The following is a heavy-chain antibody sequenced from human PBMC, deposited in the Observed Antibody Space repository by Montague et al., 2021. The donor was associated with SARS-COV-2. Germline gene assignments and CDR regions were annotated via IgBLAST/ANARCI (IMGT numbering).Heavy chain of an antibody. CDR3: ARLAADEEEGFGGRVVIISAAEFDH. CDR1: GVSISSRSFY. CDR2: IYYNGRT. J-gene: IGHJ4*02. V-gene: IGHV4-39*01. D-gene: IGHD3-10*01. Sequence: SETLSLTCTVSGVSISSRSFYWAWIRQPPVKGLEWIGTIYYNGRTAYNPSLKSRVTMAVDTAKNQFSLKLNSVSAADTAVFYCARLAADEEEGFGGRVVIISAAEFDHWGQGTLVTVSS.